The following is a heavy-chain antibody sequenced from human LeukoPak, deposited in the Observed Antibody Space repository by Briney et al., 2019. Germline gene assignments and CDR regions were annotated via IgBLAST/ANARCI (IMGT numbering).Heavy chain of an antibody. CDR1: GASITSGAYY. CDR3: ARYYCASSRCPGVDY. J-gene: IGHJ4*02. V-gene: IGHV4-31*03. Sequence: SETLSLTCTVSGASITSGAYYWTWIRQHPGEGLEWIGYSSYSGSAYYNPSPKSRVTISVDTSKSQFSLKLSPVTAADTAVYYCARYYCASSRCPGVDYWGQGTLVTVSS. D-gene: IGHD2-2*01. CDR2: SSYSGSA.